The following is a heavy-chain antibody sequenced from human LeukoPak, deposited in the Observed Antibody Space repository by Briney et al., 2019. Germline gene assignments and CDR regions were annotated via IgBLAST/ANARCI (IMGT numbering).Heavy chain of an antibody. D-gene: IGHD5-18*01. CDR2: IYYRGST. CDR1: GGSISSYY. CDR3: ARVRSGYSYGPFDY. Sequence: SETLSLTCTVSGGSISSYYWSWIRQPPGQGLEWIGYIYYRGSTNYNPSLKSRVTISVDTSKNQFSLILTSVTAADTAVYHCARVRSGYSYGPFDYWGQGTLVTVSS. V-gene: IGHV4-59*01. J-gene: IGHJ4*02.